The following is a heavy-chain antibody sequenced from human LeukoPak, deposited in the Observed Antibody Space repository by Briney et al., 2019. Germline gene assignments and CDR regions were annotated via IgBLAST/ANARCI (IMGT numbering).Heavy chain of an antibody. CDR1: GFTFSSYA. CDR3: ARGGYDLWSGSILWSYYYGMDV. V-gene: IGHV3-23*01. Sequence: PGGSLRLPCAASGFTFSSYAMSWVRQAPGKGLEWVSAISGSGGSTYYADSVKGRFTISRDNSKNTLYLQMNSLRAEDTAVYYCARGGYDLWSGSILWSYYYGMDVWGQGTTVTVSS. D-gene: IGHD3-3*01. CDR2: ISGSGGST. J-gene: IGHJ6*02.